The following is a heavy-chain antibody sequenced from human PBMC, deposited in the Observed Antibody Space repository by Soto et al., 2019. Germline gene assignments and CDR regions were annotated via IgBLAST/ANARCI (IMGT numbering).Heavy chain of an antibody. CDR3: ARQRTYDYVSGRYSPYNFDN. D-gene: IGHD3-10*01. V-gene: IGHV4-59*08. CDR1: GDSIRSFF. J-gene: IGHJ4*02. Sequence: SETLSLTCRVSGDSIRSFFWSWIRQPPGKGLEWIGFIHYSGGTNYNPSVKSRVTISIDTSKNQFSLKLSSVTAADTAVHYCARQRTYDYVSGRYSPYNFDNWGRGTLVTVS. CDR2: IHYSGGT.